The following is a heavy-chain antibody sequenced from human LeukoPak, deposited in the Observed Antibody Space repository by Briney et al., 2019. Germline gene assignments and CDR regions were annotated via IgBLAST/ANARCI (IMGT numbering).Heavy chain of an antibody. Sequence: TSETLSLTCTVSGASISSYYWSWIRRPPGKGLEWIGHIYYSGSPNYNPSLKSRVTISVDTSKNQFSLKLSSLTAADTGVYYCAKNRYSLNNWGQGTLVTVSS. CDR1: GASISSYY. V-gene: IGHV4-59*01. J-gene: IGHJ4*02. CDR3: AKNRYSLNN. CDR2: IYYSGSP. D-gene: IGHD5-18*01.